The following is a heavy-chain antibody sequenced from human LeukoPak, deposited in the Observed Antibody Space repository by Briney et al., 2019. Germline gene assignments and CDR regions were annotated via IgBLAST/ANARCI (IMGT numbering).Heavy chain of an antibody. CDR1: GYTFTGYY. CDR3: ASLDYYDSSGYSP. V-gene: IGHV1-2*06. D-gene: IGHD3-22*01. J-gene: IGHJ5*02. Sequence: GASVKVSCKASGYTFTGYYMHWVRQAPGQGLEWMGRINPNSGGTNHAQKFQGRVTMTRDTSISTAYMELSRLRSDDTAVYYCASLDYYDSSGYSPWGQGTLVTVSS. CDR2: INPNSGGT.